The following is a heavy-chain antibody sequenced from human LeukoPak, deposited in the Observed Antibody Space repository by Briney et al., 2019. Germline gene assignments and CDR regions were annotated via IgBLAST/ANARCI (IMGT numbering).Heavy chain of an antibody. CDR3: ARDLDSSGYYFSYYYYYGMDV. CDR1: GFTFSSYW. CDR2: IKQDGSEK. J-gene: IGHJ6*02. V-gene: IGHV3-7*01. D-gene: IGHD3-22*01. Sequence: GGSLRLSCAASGFTFSSYWMSWVRQAPGKGLEWVANIKQDGSEKYYVDSVKGRFTIPRDNAKNSLYLQMNSLRAEDTAVYYCARDLDSSGYYFSYYYYYGMDVWGQGTTVTVSS.